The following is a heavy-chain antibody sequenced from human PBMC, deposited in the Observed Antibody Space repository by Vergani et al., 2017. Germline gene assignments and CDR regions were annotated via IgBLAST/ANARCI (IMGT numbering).Heavy chain of an antibody. CDR3: ARGRKHFFEAPYDV. D-gene: IGHD3-3*02. CDR1: GVSFKTYF. CDR2: VDHSDRA. Sequence: QVQLQQWGATVLKPSETLSLTCAVYGVSFKTYFWNWIRQSPDKGLEWIGEVDHSDRAYYNPSLRGRVTISVDTSKNQLSLRLHSVDVADSAIYYCARGRKHFFEAPYDVWGQGSPVTVSS. J-gene: IGHJ4*02. V-gene: IGHV4-34*02.